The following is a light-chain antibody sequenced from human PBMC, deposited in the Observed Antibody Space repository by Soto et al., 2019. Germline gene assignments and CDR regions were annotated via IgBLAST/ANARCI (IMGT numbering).Light chain of an antibody. J-gene: IGLJ2*01. Sequence: QSALTQPPSASGSLGQSVTISCTGTSSDVGGSNDVSWHQQHPGKAPKVMIYAVTKRPPGVPDRFSGSKSGNTASLTVSGLQAEDEAGYECSSFAGGGNPVLLGGGTKLTVL. CDR3: SSFAGGGNPVL. V-gene: IGLV2-8*01. CDR1: SSDVGGSND. CDR2: AVT.